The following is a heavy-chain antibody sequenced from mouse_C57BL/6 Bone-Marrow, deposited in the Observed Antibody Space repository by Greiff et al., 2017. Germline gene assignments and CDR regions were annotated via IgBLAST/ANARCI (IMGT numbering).Heavy chain of an antibody. CDR1: GYSITSDY. V-gene: IGHV3-8*01. CDR3: ARARLLHYGYFDV. J-gene: IGHJ1*03. CDR2: ISYSGST. Sequence: EVQLQQSGPGLAKPSQTLSLTCSVTGYSITSDYWNWIRKFPGNKLEYMGYISYSGSTYYNPSLNSRISITRDTSKNQYYLQLNSVTTEDSATYCCARARLLHYGYFDVWGTGTTVTVSS. D-gene: IGHD2-3*01.